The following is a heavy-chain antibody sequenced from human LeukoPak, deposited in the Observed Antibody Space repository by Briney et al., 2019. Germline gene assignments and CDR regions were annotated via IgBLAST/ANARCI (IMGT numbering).Heavy chain of an antibody. CDR3: ARGPFSGSYGRESYYFDY. J-gene: IGHJ4*02. CDR1: GYTFTSYG. D-gene: IGHD3-10*01. V-gene: IGHV1-18*01. Sequence: ASVKVSCKASGYTFTSYGISWVRQAPGQGLEWMGWISAYNGNTNYAQKLQGRVTMTTDTSTSTAYMELRSLRSDDTAVYYCARGPFSGSYGRESYYFDYWGQGTLVTVSS. CDR2: ISAYNGNT.